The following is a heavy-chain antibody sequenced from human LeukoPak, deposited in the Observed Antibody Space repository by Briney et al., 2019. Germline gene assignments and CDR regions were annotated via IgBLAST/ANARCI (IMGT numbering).Heavy chain of an antibody. CDR2: ISYDGSNK. J-gene: IGHJ6*02. CDR3: AKVYYYDSSGNYYYYYGMDV. Sequence: GTSLRLSCAASGFTFSRYAMHWVRRAPGKGLEWVAVISYDGSNKYYADSVKGRFTISRDNSKNTLYLQMNSLRAEDTAVYYCAKVYYYDSSGNYYYYYGMDVWGQGTTVTVSS. D-gene: IGHD3-22*01. V-gene: IGHV3-30*18. CDR1: GFTFSRYA.